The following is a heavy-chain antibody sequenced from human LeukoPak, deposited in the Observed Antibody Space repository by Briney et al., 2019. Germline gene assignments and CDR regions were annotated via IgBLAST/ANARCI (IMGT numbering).Heavy chain of an antibody. J-gene: IGHJ3*02. V-gene: IGHV3-11*04. D-gene: IGHD3-22*01. CDR3: GREGGYYYESSGPRGAFDI. CDR2: ISSSGSIR. CDR1: GLTFSGYW. Sequence: GGSLRLSCAASGLTFSGYWMHWVRQAPGKGLELVSYISSSGSIRYYAASVKGRFTISRDNAKNSVYLQIKSLRAEDTAVYYCGREGGYYYESSGPRGAFDIWGEGTMVTVSS.